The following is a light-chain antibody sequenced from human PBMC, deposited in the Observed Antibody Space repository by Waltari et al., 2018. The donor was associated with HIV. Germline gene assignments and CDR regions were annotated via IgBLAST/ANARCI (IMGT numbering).Light chain of an antibody. CDR3: GTWDSSLSAVV. V-gene: IGLV1-51*01. Sequence: QSVLTQPPSVSAAPGQKVTISCSGSRSNIGNNYVSWYQQLPGTAPKLLIYDNEKRPSGIPDRFSGSKSGTSATLGITGLQTGEEADYYCGTWDSSLSAVVFGGGTKLTVL. J-gene: IGLJ2*01. CDR1: RSNIGNNY. CDR2: DNE.